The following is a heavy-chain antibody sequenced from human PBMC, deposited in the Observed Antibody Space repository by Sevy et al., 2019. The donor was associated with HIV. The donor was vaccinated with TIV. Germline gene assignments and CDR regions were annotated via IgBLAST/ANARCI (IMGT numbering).Heavy chain of an antibody. D-gene: IGHD3-3*01. V-gene: IGHV3-23*01. J-gene: IGHJ6*02. CDR1: EITLSNYA. CDR2: ISGSGGST. CDR3: ARDRLGITISAEWGGGMDV. Sequence: GGSLRLSCAASEITLSNYAMNWVRQAPGRGLEWVSAISGSGGSTYYADSVKGRFTISRDNSKNTLSLQMNSLRAEDTAVYYCARDRLGITISAEWGGGMDVWGQGTTVTVSS.